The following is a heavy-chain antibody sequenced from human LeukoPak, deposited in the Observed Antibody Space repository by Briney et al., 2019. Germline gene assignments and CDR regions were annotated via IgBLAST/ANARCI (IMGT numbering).Heavy chain of an antibody. J-gene: IGHJ4*02. CDR3: ARGRTYYYDSSGYYGDY. Sequence: VASVKVSCKASGYTFTSYDINWVRQATGQGLEWMGWMNPNSGNTGYAQKFQGRVTMTRNTSISTAYMELSSLRSEDTAVYYCARGRTYYYDSSGYYGDYWGQGTLVTVSS. CDR2: MNPNSGNT. V-gene: IGHV1-8*01. D-gene: IGHD3-22*01. CDR1: GYTFTSYD.